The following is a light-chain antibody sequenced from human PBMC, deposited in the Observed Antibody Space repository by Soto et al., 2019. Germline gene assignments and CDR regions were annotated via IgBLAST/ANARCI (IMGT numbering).Light chain of an antibody. CDR1: SSDVGGYNY. V-gene: IGLV2-14*01. Sequence: QSVLTQPASVSGSPGQSITISCTGTSSDVGGYNYVSWYQQYPGKAPKLMIYHVSNRPSGVSNRSSGSKSGNSASLTISGLQAEDEADYYCSSYTSTSTYVFGTGTKLTVL. CDR3: SSYTSTSTYV. CDR2: HVS. J-gene: IGLJ1*01.